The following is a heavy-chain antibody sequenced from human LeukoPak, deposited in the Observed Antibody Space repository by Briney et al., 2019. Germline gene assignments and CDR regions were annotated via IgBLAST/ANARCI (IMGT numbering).Heavy chain of an antibody. Sequence: GASVKVSCKASGYTFTSYDINWVRQATGQGLEWMGIINPSGGSTNYAQKFQGRVTMTRDTSTSTVYMELSSLRSEDTAVYYCARFAVHRRITVAGQFGLDYWGQGTLVSVSS. CDR2: INPSGGST. CDR1: GYTFTSYD. D-gene: IGHD6-19*01. J-gene: IGHJ4*02. V-gene: IGHV1-46*01. CDR3: ARFAVHRRITVAGQFGLDY.